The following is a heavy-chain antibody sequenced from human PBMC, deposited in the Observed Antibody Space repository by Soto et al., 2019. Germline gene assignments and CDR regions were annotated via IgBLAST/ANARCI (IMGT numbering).Heavy chain of an antibody. D-gene: IGHD6-13*01. CDR3: ARDHQQLALDV. V-gene: IGHV3-48*01. CDR1: GFTFSSYS. Sequence: GGSLRLSCAASGFTFSSYSMNWVRQAPGKGLEWVSYISSSSSTIYYADSVKGRFTISRDNAKNSLYLQMNSLRAEDTAVYYCARDHQQLALDVWGKGTTVTVSS. J-gene: IGHJ6*04. CDR2: ISSSSSTI.